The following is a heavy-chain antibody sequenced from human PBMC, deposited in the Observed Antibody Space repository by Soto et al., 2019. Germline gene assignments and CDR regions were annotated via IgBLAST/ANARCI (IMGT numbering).Heavy chain of an antibody. CDR2: INPNSGNI. D-gene: IGHD3-10*01. J-gene: IGHJ4*02. Sequence: ASLQVSCKASGNTFTSYDINWVRQATGHGLEWMGWINPNSGNIGYAQKFQGRVTMTRDTAIRTAYMEVSRLRSDDTAVYYCARGRASGSYYLLDYWGQGTLVTVSS. CDR1: GNTFTSYD. CDR3: ARGRASGSYYLLDY. V-gene: IGHV1-8*01.